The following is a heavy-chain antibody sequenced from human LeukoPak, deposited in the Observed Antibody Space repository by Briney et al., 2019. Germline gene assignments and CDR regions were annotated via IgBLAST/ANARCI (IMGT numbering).Heavy chain of an antibody. CDR3: TKGTRFLEWSFRYYYYMDV. D-gene: IGHD3-3*01. CDR2: IRYDGSNK. V-gene: IGHV3-30*02. Sequence: PGGSLRLSCAASGFTFSSYGMHWVRQAPGKGLELVAFIRYDGSNKYYADSVKGRFTISRDNSKNTLYLQMNSLRAEDTAVYYCTKGTRFLEWSFRYYYYMDVWGKGTTVTVSS. CDR1: GFTFSSYG. J-gene: IGHJ6*03.